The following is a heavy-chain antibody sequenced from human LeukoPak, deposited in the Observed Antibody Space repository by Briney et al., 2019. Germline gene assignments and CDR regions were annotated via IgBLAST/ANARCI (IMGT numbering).Heavy chain of an antibody. CDR1: GYTFTSYY. J-gene: IGHJ4*02. Sequence: ASVKVSCKASGYTFTSYYMHWVRQAPGQGLEWMGIINPNVGSTSYAQKFQGRVTMTRDTSTTTVYMELSSQRSEDTAVYYCARALSGASRMGNDCWGQGTLVTVSS. D-gene: IGHD2-15*01. CDR3: ARALSGASRMGNDC. V-gene: IGHV1-46*01. CDR2: INPNVGST.